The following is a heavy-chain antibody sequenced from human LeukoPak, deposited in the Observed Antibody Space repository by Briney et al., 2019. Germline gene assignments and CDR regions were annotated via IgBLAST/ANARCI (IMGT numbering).Heavy chain of an antibody. V-gene: IGHV3-30-3*01. CDR2: ISYDGSNK. J-gene: IGHJ3*02. CDR3: ARALEAGIFDI. CDR1: GFTFSSYA. Sequence: PGRSLRLSCAASGFTFSSYAMHWVRQAPGKGLEWVAVISYDGSNKYYADSVKGRFTISRDNSKNTLYLQMNSLRAEDTAVYYCARALEAGIFDIWGQGTLVTVSS. D-gene: IGHD6-13*01.